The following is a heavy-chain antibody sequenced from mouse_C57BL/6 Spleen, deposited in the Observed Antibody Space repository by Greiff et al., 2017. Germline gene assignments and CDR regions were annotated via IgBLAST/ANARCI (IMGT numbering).Heavy chain of an antibody. CDR3: ASSSRWAMDY. CDR2: ISYDGSN. D-gene: IGHD1-1*01. Sequence: EVKLQESGPGLVKPSQSLSLTCSVTGYYITGGYYWNWIRQFPGNKLEWMGYISYDGSNNYNPSLKNRISITRDTSKNQFFLKLNSVTTEDTATYYCASSSRWAMDYWGQGTSVTVSS. J-gene: IGHJ4*01. CDR1: GYYITGGYY. V-gene: IGHV3-6*01.